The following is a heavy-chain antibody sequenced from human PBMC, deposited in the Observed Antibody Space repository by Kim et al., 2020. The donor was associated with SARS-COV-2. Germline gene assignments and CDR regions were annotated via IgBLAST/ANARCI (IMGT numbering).Heavy chain of an antibody. D-gene: IGHD3-10*01. Sequence: LKSRGTISVDTSKNQFPLKLSSLTAADTAVYYCARIVYRLTMVRGGFDPWGQGTLVTVSS. CDR3: ARIVYRLTMVRGGFDP. J-gene: IGHJ5*02. V-gene: IGHV4-34*01.